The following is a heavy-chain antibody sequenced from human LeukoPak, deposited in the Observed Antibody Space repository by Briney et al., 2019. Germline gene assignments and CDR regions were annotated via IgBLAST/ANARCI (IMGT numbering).Heavy chain of an antibody. V-gene: IGHV2-5*02. D-gene: IGHD6-19*01. CDR3: AHSLRIAVAGPPGVFDY. J-gene: IGHJ4*02. CDR1: GFSLSTSGVG. CDR2: NYWDDDK. Sequence: SGPTLVHPTQPLTLTCTFSGFSLSTSGVGVGWIRQPPGKALEWLALNYWDDDKPYSPSLKSRLTITKHTSKNQVVLTMTNMDPVDTATYYCAHSLRIAVAGPPGVFDYWGQGTLVTVSS.